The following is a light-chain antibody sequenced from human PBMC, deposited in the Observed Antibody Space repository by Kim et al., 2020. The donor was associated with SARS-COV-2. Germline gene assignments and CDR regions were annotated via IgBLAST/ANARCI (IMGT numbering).Light chain of an antibody. Sequence: DIQMTQSPSTLSASVGDRVTITCRASQSISSWLAWYQQRPGKAPKVLIYRASSLESGVPSRFSGSVSGTEFTLTISSLQPDDFATYYCQQYNSYPWTVGQGTKVDIK. V-gene: IGKV1-5*03. J-gene: IGKJ1*01. CDR3: QQYNSYPWT. CDR2: RAS. CDR1: QSISSW.